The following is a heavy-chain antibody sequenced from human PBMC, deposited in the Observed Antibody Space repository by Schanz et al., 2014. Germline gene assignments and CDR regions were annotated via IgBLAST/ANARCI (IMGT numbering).Heavy chain of an antibody. J-gene: IGHJ6*02. D-gene: IGHD3-16*01. CDR3: ARGGTRGFGMDV. CDR1: GYTFTAYY. CDR2: INPNSGGT. Sequence: QVRLVQSGAEAREPGASVKVSCKASGYTFTAYYIHWVRQAPGQGLEWMGRINPNSGGTNYAQKLQARVTMTRDTSISTAYMELSRLRSDDTAVYYCARGGTRGFGMDVCGQGTTVTVAS. V-gene: IGHV1-2*02.